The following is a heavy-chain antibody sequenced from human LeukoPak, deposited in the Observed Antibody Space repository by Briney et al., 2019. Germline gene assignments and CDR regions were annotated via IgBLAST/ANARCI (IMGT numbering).Heavy chain of an antibody. Sequence: SETLSLTCTVSGGSISSYYWSWIRQPAGKGLEWIGRIYTSGSSNCNPSLKSRVTMSVDTSKNQFSLKLASVTAADTAVYYCARDLLLSSVFDPWGQGTLVTVSS. J-gene: IGHJ5*02. D-gene: IGHD3-10*01. V-gene: IGHV4-4*07. CDR1: GGSISSYY. CDR2: IYTSGSS. CDR3: ARDLLLSSVFDP.